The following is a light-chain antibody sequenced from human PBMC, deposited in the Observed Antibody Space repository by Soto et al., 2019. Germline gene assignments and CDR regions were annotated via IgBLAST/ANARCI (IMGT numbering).Light chain of an antibody. Sequence: EIVLTQSPGTLSLSPGERATLSCRASQSLTSSYIAWYQQKPGQAPRLLISGAANRATGIPDRFSGSGSGTDFTLTISRVEPEECAVYYCQQYAGSSFTFGPGNKVDIK. CDR1: QSLTSSY. CDR2: GAA. V-gene: IGKV3-20*01. J-gene: IGKJ3*01. CDR3: QQYAGSSFT.